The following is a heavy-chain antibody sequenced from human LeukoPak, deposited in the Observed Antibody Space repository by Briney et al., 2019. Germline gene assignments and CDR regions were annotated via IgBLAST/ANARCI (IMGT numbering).Heavy chain of an antibody. D-gene: IGHD3-10*01. Sequence: SQTLSLTCTVSGGSISSGGYYWSWIRQHPGTGLEWIGYIYYSGSTYYNPSLKSRVTISVDTSKSQFSLKLSSVTAADTAVYYCARVLEFWFDPWGQGTLVTVSS. J-gene: IGHJ5*02. CDR1: GGSISSGGYY. V-gene: IGHV4-31*03. CDR2: IYYSGST. CDR3: ARVLEFWFDP.